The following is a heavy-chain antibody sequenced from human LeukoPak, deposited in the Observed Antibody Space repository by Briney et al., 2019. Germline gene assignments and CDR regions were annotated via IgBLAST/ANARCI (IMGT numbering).Heavy chain of an antibody. CDR3: ASQGSGTYDP. D-gene: IGHD3-10*01. Sequence: PSETLSLTCTVSAGSITSHDYYWSWIRQAPRKGLEWIGYTHNSGSTFYNPSLKSRFTISVDTSKNQFSLKVRSVTAADTAVYYCASQGSGTYDPWGQGTLVTVSS. V-gene: IGHV4-30-4*02. CDR1: AGSITSHDYY. J-gene: IGHJ5*02. CDR2: THNSGST.